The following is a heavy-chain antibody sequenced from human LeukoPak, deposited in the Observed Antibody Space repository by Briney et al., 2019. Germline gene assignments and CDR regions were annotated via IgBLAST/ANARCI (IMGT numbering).Heavy chain of an antibody. V-gene: IGHV5-51*01. J-gene: IGHJ3*02. CDR1: GYSFTSYW. Sequence: GESLKISCKGSGYSFTSYWIGWVRQMPGKGLEWMGIIYPGDSDTRYSPSFQGQVTISADKSISTAYLQWSSLKASDTAMYYCARSTKGDIVVVVAAAGAFDIWGQGTMVTVSS. CDR3: ARSTKGDIVVVVAAAGAFDI. CDR2: IYPGDSDT. D-gene: IGHD2-15*01.